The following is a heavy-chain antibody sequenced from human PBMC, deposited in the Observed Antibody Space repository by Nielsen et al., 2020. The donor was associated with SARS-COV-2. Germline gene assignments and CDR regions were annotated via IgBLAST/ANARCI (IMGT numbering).Heavy chain of an antibody. Sequence: SETLSLTCTVSGGSISSGDHYWSWIRQPAGKGLEWIGRIDATGNTNYNPSLKSRVTISLDRSNNQFSLRLTSVTAADTAVYFCARAPPLVTVGTWLDPWGQRTLVSVSS. D-gene: IGHD6-13*01. V-gene: IGHV4-61*02. CDR1: GGSISSGDHY. J-gene: IGHJ5*02. CDR3: ARAPPLVTVGTWLDP. CDR2: IDATGNT.